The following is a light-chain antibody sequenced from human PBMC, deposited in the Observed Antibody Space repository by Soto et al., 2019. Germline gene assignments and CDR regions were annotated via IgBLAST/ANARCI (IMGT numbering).Light chain of an antibody. V-gene: IGKV3-15*01. CDR1: QTISSN. Sequence: EIVMTQSPATLSVSPGERVTLSCRASQTISSNLAWYQQRPGQAPRLLISGASTRATGIPARFSGSGSGTEFTLTISSLQSEDFAIYYCLQYNNWPRTFGQGTRLQIK. CDR2: GAS. CDR3: LQYNNWPRT. J-gene: IGKJ5*01.